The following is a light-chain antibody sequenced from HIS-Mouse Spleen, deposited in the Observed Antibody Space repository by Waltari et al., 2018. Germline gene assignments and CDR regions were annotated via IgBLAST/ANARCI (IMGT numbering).Light chain of an antibody. CDR3: QQRSNWPPST. V-gene: IGKV3-11*01. Sequence: ELVLTQSPATLSLSPGERATLPFRASQTVSSHLAWYQQKPGQDPRLLIYDASNRATGIPARFSGSGSGTDFTLTISSLEPEDFAVYYCQQRSNWPPSTFGQGTRLEIK. CDR2: DAS. CDR1: QTVSSH. J-gene: IGKJ5*01.